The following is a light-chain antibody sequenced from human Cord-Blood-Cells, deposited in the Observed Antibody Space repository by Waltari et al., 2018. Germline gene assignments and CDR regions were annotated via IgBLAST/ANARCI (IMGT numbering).Light chain of an antibody. J-gene: IGLJ1*01. CDR3: CSYAGSYTFV. CDR1: RSDVGGYTY. CDR2: DVS. Sequence: QSALTHPRPVSGSPGRPVAIPSTGTRSDVGGYTYVICYQQHPRNAPILMNYDVSKRPSGVPDRFSGSKSGNTASLTISGLQAEDEADYYCCSYAGSYTFVFGTGTKVTVL. V-gene: IGLV2-11*01.